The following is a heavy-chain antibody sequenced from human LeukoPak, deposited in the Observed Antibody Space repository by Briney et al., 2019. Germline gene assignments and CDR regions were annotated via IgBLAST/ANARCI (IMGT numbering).Heavy chain of an antibody. CDR2: ISGSGGST. V-gene: IGHV3-23*01. CDR3: AKDWLAFGGVIAPDY. D-gene: IGHD3-16*02. CDR1: GFTFSSYA. J-gene: IGHJ4*02. Sequence: GGSLRLSCAASGFTFSSYAMSWVRQAPGKGLEWVSAISGSGGSTYCADSVKGRFTISRDNSKNTLYLQMNSLRAEDTAVYYCAKDWLAFGGVIAPDYWGQGTLVTVSS.